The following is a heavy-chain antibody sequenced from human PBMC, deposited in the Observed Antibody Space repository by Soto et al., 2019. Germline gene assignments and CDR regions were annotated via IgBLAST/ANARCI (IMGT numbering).Heavy chain of an antibody. J-gene: IGHJ6*04. D-gene: IGHD4-17*01. V-gene: IGHV1-69*01. CDR1: GGHFDRLA. CDR3: ARGEDDYGDFGSMDV. Sequence: QVQLVQSGAEVKKPGSSVKVSCRASGGHFDRLALSWLRQAHGQGLEWMGGIIPFLSATTYAHKFQGRVTITADESASTLYREVRSLTSADTAVYYCARGEDDYGDFGSMDVWGKGTSVTVSS. CDR2: IIPFLSAT.